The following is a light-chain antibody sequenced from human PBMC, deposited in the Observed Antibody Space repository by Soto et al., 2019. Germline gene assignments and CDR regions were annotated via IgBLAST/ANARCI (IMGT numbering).Light chain of an antibody. CDR1: NIGSKS. J-gene: IGLJ2*01. Sequence: SYELTQPPSVSVAPGKTARITCGGNNIGSKSVHWYQQTPGQAPVLVIYYDSDRPAGIPERLSGSNSGNTATLTISRVEAGDEADYYCQVWDSSSDPRVFGGGTKLTVL. CDR2: YDS. CDR3: QVWDSSSDPRV. V-gene: IGLV3-21*04.